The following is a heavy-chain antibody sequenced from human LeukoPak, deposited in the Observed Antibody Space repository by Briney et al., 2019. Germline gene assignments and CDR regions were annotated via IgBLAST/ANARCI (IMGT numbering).Heavy chain of an antibody. CDR3: ARDRICYDSGGYYVVDY. J-gene: IGHJ4*02. Sequence: GESLRLSCAASGFTFSSYSMNWVRQAPGKGLEWVSSISSSSSYIYYADPERGRSTTSRANAKNSLYLQMNSLIADATADNYCARDRICYDSGGYYVVDYWGQGTLVTVSS. CDR2: ISSSSSYI. V-gene: IGHV3-21*01. CDR1: GFTFSSYS. D-gene: IGHD3-22*01.